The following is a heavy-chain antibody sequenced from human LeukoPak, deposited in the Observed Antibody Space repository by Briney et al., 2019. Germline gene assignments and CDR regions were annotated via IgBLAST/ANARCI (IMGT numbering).Heavy chain of an antibody. D-gene: IGHD2-2*02. CDR2: ISYDGSNK. Sequence: GGSLRLSCAASGFTFSSYGMHWVRQAPGKGLEWVAVISYDGSNKYYADSVKGRFTISRDNSKSTLYLQMNSLRAEDTAVYYCAKDLYTNYYYYMDVWGKGTTVTVSS. CDR1: GFTFSSYG. V-gene: IGHV3-30*18. CDR3: AKDLYTNYYYYMDV. J-gene: IGHJ6*03.